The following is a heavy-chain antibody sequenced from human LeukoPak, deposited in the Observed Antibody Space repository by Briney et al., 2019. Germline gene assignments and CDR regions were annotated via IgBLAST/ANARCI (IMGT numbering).Heavy chain of an antibody. CDR1: GFTFSGYA. J-gene: IGHJ5*02. CDR2: ISGSGGSI. CDR3: AKENYYDSSGYFNWFDP. V-gene: IGHV3-23*01. Sequence: PGGSLRLSCAASGFTFSGYAMSWVRQAPGKGLEWVSAISGSGGSIYYADSVKGRFTISRDNSKNTLYLQMNSLRAEDTAVYYCAKENYYDSSGYFNWFDPWGQGTLVTVSS. D-gene: IGHD3-22*01.